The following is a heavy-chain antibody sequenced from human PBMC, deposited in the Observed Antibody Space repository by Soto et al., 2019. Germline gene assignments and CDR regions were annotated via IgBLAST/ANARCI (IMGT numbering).Heavy chain of an antibody. Sequence: EVQLVETGGGLIQPGGSLRLSCLASGFSVTTNYIIWFRQPPGKGLEWVSTTFTGGSTHYADSVKGRFSISRDNSKNTVYLQMNNLRVEDTAVYYCAKKPPSSIQGWAFGMDVWGQGTTVSVSS. CDR1: GFSVTTNY. J-gene: IGHJ6*02. V-gene: IGHV3-53*02. CDR3: AKKPPSSIQGWAFGMDV. D-gene: IGHD1-26*01. CDR2: TFTGGST.